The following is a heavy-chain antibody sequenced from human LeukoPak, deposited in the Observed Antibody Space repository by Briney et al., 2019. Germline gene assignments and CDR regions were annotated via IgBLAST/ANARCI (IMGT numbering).Heavy chain of an antibody. CDR3: ARRPAVPAMVTS. CDR2: IYYSGST. CDR1: GGSISSSSYY. Sequence: TSETLSLTCTVSGGSISSSSYYWGWIRQPPGKGLEWIGSIYYSGSTYYNPSLKSRVAISVDTSKNQFSLKLSSVTAADTAVYYCARRPAVPAMVTSWGQGTLVTVSS. D-gene: IGHD5-18*01. V-gene: IGHV4-39*01. J-gene: IGHJ5*02.